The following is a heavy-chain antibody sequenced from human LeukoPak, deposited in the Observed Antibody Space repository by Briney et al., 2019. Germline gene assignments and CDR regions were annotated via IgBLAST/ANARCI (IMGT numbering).Heavy chain of an antibody. Sequence: QSGGSLRLSCAASGFTFSSYAMSWVRQAPGKGLEWVSAISGSGGSTYYADSVKGRFTISRDNSKNTLYLQMNSLRAEDTAVYYCARALVGATEYYFDYWGQGTLVTVSS. J-gene: IGHJ4*02. CDR1: GFTFSSYA. CDR3: ARALVGATEYYFDY. CDR2: ISGSGGST. V-gene: IGHV3-23*01. D-gene: IGHD1-26*01.